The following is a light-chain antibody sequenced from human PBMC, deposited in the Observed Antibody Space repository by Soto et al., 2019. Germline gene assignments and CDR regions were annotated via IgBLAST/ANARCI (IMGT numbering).Light chain of an antibody. J-gene: IGKJ5*01. CDR2: GAS. V-gene: IGKV3-15*01. CDR3: QQYYDWPIT. CDR1: QSISSL. Sequence: EIVLTQSPATLSVSPGERPTLSCRASQSISSLLAWYQQKPGQAPRLLIYGASTRATGIPARFSGSGSGTDFTLTISSLQSEDFAVYYCQQYYDWPITFGQGTRLEIK.